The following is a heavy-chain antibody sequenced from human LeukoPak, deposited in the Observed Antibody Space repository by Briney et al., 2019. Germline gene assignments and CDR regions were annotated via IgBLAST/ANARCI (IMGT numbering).Heavy chain of an antibody. CDR2: ISSDSDNI. J-gene: IGHJ4*02. Sequence: GGSLRLSCAASGFTFSTYDMNWVRQAPGKGLEWVSSISSDSDNIHYADSVEGRFTISRDDAKSSVYLQMNSLRVEDTAVYYCAGGPQYGGSYVYWGQGTLVTVSS. D-gene: IGHD1-26*01. CDR1: GFTFSTYD. V-gene: IGHV3-21*01. CDR3: AGGPQYGGSYVY.